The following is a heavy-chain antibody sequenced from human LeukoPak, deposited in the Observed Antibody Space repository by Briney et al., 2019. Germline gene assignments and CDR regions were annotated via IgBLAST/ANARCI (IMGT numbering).Heavy chain of an antibody. V-gene: IGHV3-74*01. CDR1: GFTFSDYW. CDR2: INTDVTFT. Sequence: GGSLRLSCAASGFTFSDYWMHWVRQAPGKGLVWVSRINTDVTFTRYADSVQGRFTISRNTAKNTLFLQMNSLRAEDTAVYYCAREAKVGGALQYWGQGILVTVSS. CDR3: AREAKVGGALQY. D-gene: IGHD1-26*01. J-gene: IGHJ4*02.